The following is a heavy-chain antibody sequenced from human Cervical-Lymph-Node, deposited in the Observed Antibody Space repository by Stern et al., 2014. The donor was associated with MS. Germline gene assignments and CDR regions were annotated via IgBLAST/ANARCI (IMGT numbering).Heavy chain of an antibody. V-gene: IGHV1-2*02. CDR2: INPHTGDP. CDR1: GYNFIDYY. CDR3: TRGRGTLLYLH. Sequence: VQLVQSGAALRKPGASVEVSCEASGYNFIDYYIHWVRQAPGQGLEWVGWINPHTGDPRSAQKFLGRVAMTRDTSINTAYLELNSLTSDDTAFYYCTRGRGTLLYLHWGQGTLITVSS. J-gene: IGHJ4*02. D-gene: IGHD2-15*01.